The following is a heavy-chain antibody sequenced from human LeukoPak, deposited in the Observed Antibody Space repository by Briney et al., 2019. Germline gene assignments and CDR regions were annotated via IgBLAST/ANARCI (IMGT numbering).Heavy chain of an antibody. CDR1: GFTFSSYS. CDR3: ARDKREMATVAFDI. Sequence: GGSLRLSCAASGFTFSSYSMNWVRQAPGKGLEWVSSISSSSSYIYCADSVKGRFTISRDNAKNSLYLQMNSLRAEDTAVYYCARDKREMATVAFDIWGQGTMVTVSS. D-gene: IGHD5-24*01. CDR2: ISSSSSYI. J-gene: IGHJ3*02. V-gene: IGHV3-21*01.